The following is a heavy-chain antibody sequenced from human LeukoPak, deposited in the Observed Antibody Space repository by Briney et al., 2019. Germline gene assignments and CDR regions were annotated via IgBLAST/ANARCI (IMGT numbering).Heavy chain of an antibody. CDR2: IRSKANRYAT. CDR1: GFTFSGSA. CDR3: TNSYYYDTSGYGDHMDV. J-gene: IGHJ6*03. V-gene: IGHV3-73*01. D-gene: IGHD3-22*01. Sequence: AGGSLRLSCAASGFTFSGSAMHWVRQASGKGLEWVGRIRSKANRYATAYAASVKGRFSISIDDSKNTAYLQMNSLKTEDTAVYYCTNSYYYDTSGYGDHMDVWGKGTTVAVSS.